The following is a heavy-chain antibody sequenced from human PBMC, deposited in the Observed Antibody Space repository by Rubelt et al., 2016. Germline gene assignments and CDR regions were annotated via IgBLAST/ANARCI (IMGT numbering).Heavy chain of an antibody. CDR3: ARGERWLQFYYYGMDV. Sequence: QLQLQESGPGLVKPSETLSLTCTVSGGSISSSSYYWGWIRQPPGKGLAWIGYIYYSGTTNYNPSLKSRVTMSVDTSKNQFSRKLSSVTAADTAVYYCARGERWLQFYYYGMDVWGQGTMVTVSS. CDR1: GGSISSSSYY. V-gene: IGHV4-61*05. J-gene: IGHJ6*02. CDR2: IYYSGTT. D-gene: IGHD5-24*01.